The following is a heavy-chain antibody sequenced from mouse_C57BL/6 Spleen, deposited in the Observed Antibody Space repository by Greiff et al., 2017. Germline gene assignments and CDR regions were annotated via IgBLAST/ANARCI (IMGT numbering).Heavy chain of an antibody. J-gene: IGHJ2*01. Sequence: QVQLQQPGAELVKPGASVKLSCKASGYTFTSYWMHWVKQTPGQGLEWIGMIHPNGGSTNYNEKFKSPATLSVDKSSSTAYMQLSSRTSEDSAVYYCARWPDGGKGTTLTVSS. V-gene: IGHV1-64*01. CDR2: IHPNGGST. CDR1: GYTFTSYW. CDR3: ARWPD.